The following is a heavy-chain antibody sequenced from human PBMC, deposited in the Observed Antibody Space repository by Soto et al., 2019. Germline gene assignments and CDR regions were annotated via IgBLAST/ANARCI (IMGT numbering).Heavy chain of an antibody. CDR1: GFSLSTTGVG. D-gene: IGHD6-19*01. CDR2: IYWDDDK. V-gene: IGHV2-5*02. J-gene: IGHJ4*02. Sequence: SGPTLVNPTQTLTLTCTFSGFSLSTTGVGVGWIRQPPGKALEWLALIYWDDDKHYSPSLKSRVTISKDTSKNQVVLTMTNMDPVDTATYYCARSQQWLAYFDYWGQGTLVTSPQ. CDR3: ARSQQWLAYFDY.